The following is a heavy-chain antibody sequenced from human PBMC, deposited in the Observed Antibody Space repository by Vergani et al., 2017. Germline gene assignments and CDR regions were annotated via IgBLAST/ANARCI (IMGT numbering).Heavy chain of an antibody. V-gene: IGHV1-69*11. Sequence: QVQLVQSGAEVKKPGSSVKVSCKASGGTFSSYAISWVRQAPGQGLEWMGRIIPILGTANYAQKFQGRVTNTADESTSTAYMELSSLRSEDTAVYYCARDSVVYQGSGSYYQTYYYYYGMDVWGQGTTVTVSS. D-gene: IGHD3-10*01. J-gene: IGHJ6*02. CDR2: IIPILGTA. CDR1: GGTFSSYA. CDR3: ARDSVVYQGSGSYYQTYYYYYGMDV.